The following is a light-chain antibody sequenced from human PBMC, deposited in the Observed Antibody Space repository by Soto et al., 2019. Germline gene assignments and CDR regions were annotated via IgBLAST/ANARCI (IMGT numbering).Light chain of an antibody. CDR2: AAS. CDR3: QHYSSYPLT. Sequence: EIQMTQSPSSLSASVGDRVTITCRASQDIRNYLAWCQQKPGKAPTSLIYAASSVQSGVPSKFSGSGSGTDFTLTISSLQPEDFATYYCQHYSSYPLTFGGGTKVEIK. J-gene: IGKJ4*02. V-gene: IGKV1-16*02. CDR1: QDIRNY.